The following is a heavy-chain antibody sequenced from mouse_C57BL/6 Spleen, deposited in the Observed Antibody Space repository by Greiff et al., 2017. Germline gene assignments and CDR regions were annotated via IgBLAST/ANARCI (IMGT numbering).Heavy chain of an antibody. V-gene: IGHV3-6*01. J-gene: IGHJ2*01. CDR1: GYSITSGYY. CDR2: ISYDGSN. Sequence: EVQLQESGPGLVKPSQSLSLTCSVTGYSITSGYYWNWIRQFPGNKLEWMGYISYDGSNNYNPSLKNRISITRDTSKNQFFLKLNSVTTEDTATYYCATTMVTKGFDYWGQGTTLTVS. D-gene: IGHD2-2*01. CDR3: ATTMVTKGFDY.